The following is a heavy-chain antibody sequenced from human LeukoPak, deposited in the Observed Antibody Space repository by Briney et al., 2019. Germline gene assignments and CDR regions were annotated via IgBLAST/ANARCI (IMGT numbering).Heavy chain of an antibody. CDR2: ISSTSSYI. CDR1: GFSFRSHI. CDR3: ARDIYGDYAFDY. J-gene: IGHJ4*02. V-gene: IGHV3-21*01. D-gene: IGHD4-17*01. Sequence: PGGSLRLSCAASGFSFRSHIMNWVRQAPGKGLEWVSSISSTSSYIYYADSVKGRFTISRDNAKKLLYLQMNSLRPEDTAVYYCARDIYGDYAFDYWGQGTLVTVSS.